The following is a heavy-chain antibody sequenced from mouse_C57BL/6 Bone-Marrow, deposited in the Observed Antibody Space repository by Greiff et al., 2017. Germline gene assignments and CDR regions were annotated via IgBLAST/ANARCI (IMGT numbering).Heavy chain of an antibody. J-gene: IGHJ4*01. V-gene: IGHV8-12*01. Sequence: VKLVESGPGILQSSQTLSLTCSFSGFSLSTSGMGVSWIRQPSGKGLEWLAHIYWDDDKRYNPSLKSRLTISKDTSRNQVFLKITSVDTADTATYYCARTLTVVARYYAMDYWGQGTSVTVSS. D-gene: IGHD1-1*01. CDR2: IYWDDDK. CDR3: ARTLTVVARYYAMDY. CDR1: GFSLSTSGMG.